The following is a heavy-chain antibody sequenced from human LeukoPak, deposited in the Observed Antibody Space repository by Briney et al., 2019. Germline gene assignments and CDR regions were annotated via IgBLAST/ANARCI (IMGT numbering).Heavy chain of an antibody. CDR3: AKNFFGSGSYVLVFDP. CDR1: GYTFTGYY. J-gene: IGHJ5*02. V-gene: IGHV1-2*02. Sequence: ASVKVSCKASGYTFTGYYMHWVRQAPGHGLEWLGWINPNSGGTNYAQKFQDRVTMNRDTSISTAYMELSSLTSDDSAVYYCAKNFFGSGSYVLVFDPWGQGTLVTVSS. CDR2: INPNSGGT. D-gene: IGHD3-10*01.